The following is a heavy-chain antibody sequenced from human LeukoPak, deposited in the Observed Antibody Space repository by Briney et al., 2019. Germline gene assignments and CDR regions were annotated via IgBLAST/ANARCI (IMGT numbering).Heavy chain of an antibody. D-gene: IGHD1-26*01. CDR1: GFTFSSYG. CDR2: ISSSSSYI. Sequence: GGSLRLSCAASGFTFSSYGMHWVRQAPGKGLEWVSSISSSSSYIYYADSVKGRFTISRDNAKNSLYLQMNSLRAEDTAVYYCARDGAGAPDWFDPWGQGTLVTVSS. J-gene: IGHJ5*02. V-gene: IGHV3-21*01. CDR3: ARDGAGAPDWFDP.